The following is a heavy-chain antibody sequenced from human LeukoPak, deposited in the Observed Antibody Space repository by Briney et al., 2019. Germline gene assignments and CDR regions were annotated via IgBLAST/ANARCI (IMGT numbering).Heavy chain of an antibody. J-gene: IGHJ4*02. Sequence: GASVKVSCKASGYTFTGYYMHWVRQAPGRGLEWMGWINPNSGGTNYAQKFQGRVTMTRDTSISTAYMELSRLRSDDTAVYYCARDGPAPAIGAAGHDYWGQGTLVTVSS. D-gene: IGHD6-13*01. CDR2: INPNSGGT. V-gene: IGHV1-2*02. CDR1: GYTFTGYY. CDR3: ARDGPAPAIGAAGHDY.